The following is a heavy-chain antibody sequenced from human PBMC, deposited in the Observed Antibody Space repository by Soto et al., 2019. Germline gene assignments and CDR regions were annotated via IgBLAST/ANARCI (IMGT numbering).Heavy chain of an antibody. D-gene: IGHD6-13*01. CDR2: LSYDGSNK. J-gene: IGHJ6*02. Sequence: QVQLVESGGGVVQPGRSLRLSCAASGFTFSSYGMHWVRQAPGKGLEWVAVLSYDGSNKYYADSVKGRFTISRDNSKNTLYLQMNSLRAEDTAVYYCATEGQQLARDYYYYYGMDVWGQGTTVTVSS. CDR1: GFTFSSYG. CDR3: ATEGQQLARDYYYYYGMDV. V-gene: IGHV3-30*03.